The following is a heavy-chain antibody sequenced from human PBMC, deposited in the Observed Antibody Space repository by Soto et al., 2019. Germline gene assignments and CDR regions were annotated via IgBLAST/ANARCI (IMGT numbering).Heavy chain of an antibody. D-gene: IGHD6-6*01. CDR3: AKDLTRQLAYWLDP. CDR2: INAHSGGT. Sequence: ASVKVSCKASGFSFTGYYIHWLRQAPGQGLEWMGWINAHSGGTEYAQKFQGRVTLTRDTSIATAYLALTSLTSDDTALYYCAKDLTRQLAYWLDPWGQGTQVTVSS. V-gene: IGHV1-2*02. CDR1: GFSFTGYY. J-gene: IGHJ5*02.